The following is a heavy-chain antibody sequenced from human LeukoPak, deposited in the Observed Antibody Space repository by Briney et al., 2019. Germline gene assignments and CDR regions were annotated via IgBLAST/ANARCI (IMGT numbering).Heavy chain of an antibody. Sequence: GGSPRLSCAASGFTVSSNYMSWVRQAPGKGLEWVSVIYSGGSTYYADSVKGRFTISRDNSKNTLYLQMNSLRAEDTAVYYCARVQGHTMVREYYFDYWGQGTLVTVSS. CDR2: IYSGGST. V-gene: IGHV3-53*01. J-gene: IGHJ4*02. CDR3: ARVQGHTMVREYYFDY. CDR1: GFTVSSNY. D-gene: IGHD3-10*01.